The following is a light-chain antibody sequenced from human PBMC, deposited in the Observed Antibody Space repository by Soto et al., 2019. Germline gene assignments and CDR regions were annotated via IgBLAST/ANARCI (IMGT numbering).Light chain of an antibody. V-gene: IGLV2-23*01. CDR1: SSDVGSYNL. CDR2: EGS. Sequence: QSVLTQPASVSGSPGQSITISCTGTSSDVGSYNLVSWYQQHPGKAPKLMIYEGSKRPSGVSNRLSGSKSGNTASLTISGLQAEDEADYYCCSYAGSSRVFGGGTKVTVL. CDR3: CSYAGSSRV. J-gene: IGLJ2*01.